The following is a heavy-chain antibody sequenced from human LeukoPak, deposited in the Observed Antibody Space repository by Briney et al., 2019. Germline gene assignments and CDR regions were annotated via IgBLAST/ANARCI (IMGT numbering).Heavy chain of an antibody. J-gene: IGHJ4*02. CDR1: GGTFSSYA. CDR2: IIPIFGTA. V-gene: IGHV1-69*05. CDR3: ARDRSNSDY. Sequence: GASVKVSCKASGGTFSSYAISWVRQAPGQGLEWMGRIIPIFGTANYAQKFQGRVTMTTDTSTTTAYMELRSLRSDDTAMYYCARDRSNSDYWGQGTLVTVSS. D-gene: IGHD4-11*01.